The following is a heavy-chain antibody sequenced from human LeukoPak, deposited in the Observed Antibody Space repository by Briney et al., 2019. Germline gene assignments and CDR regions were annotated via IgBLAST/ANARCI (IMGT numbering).Heavy chain of an antibody. J-gene: IGHJ3*02. CDR3: ARRGGLNDAFDI. V-gene: IGHV3-66*04. CDR1: GFTVSNNY. D-gene: IGHD3-16*01. CDR2: IYSGGST. Sequence: GGSLRLSCAASGFTVSNNYMSWVRQAPGKGLEWVSVIYSGGSTYYADSVTGRFTISRDHSRNTLYLQMISLRAEDTAVYYCARRGGLNDAFDIWGQGTMVTVSS.